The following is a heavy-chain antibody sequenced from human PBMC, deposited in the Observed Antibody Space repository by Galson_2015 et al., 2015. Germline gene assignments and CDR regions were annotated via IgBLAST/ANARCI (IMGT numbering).Heavy chain of an antibody. J-gene: IGHJ4*02. V-gene: IGHV3-23*01. CDR3: AKSRVMYFDWWAD. Sequence: SLRLSCAASGFTFSSFAMSWVRQAPGKGLEWVAAINAGGISTYYADSVKRRFIISKDNSRSMLYLQMTGLRADDTAIYWCAKSRVMYFDWWADWGQGTHVSVSS. CDR1: GFTFSSFA. D-gene: IGHD3-9*01. CDR2: INAGGIST.